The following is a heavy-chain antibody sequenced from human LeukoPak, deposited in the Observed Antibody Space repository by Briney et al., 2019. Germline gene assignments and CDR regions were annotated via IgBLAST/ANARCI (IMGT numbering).Heavy chain of an antibody. CDR2: IYYSGYT. Sequence: SETLSLTCTVSGGSISSYYWSWIRQPPGKGLEWIGCIYYSGYTNYKSSLKSRVTISVDTSKNQFSLKLSSVTAADTAVYYCARGGRYMSASWYGGGYYYMDVWDKGTTVTVSS. CDR1: GGSISSYY. CDR3: ARGGRYMSASWYGGGYYYMDV. D-gene: IGHD6-13*01. V-gene: IGHV4-59*01. J-gene: IGHJ6*03.